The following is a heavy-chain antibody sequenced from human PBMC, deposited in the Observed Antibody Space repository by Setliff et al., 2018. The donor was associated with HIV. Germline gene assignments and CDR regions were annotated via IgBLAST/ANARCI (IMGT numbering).Heavy chain of an antibody. CDR1: GASIRDSKW. CDR2: ISHTGDT. CDR3: ARGVYDYGGSGYYFDY. J-gene: IGHJ4*01. Sequence: SETLSLTCGVSGASIRDSKWWSWVRQAPGKRPEWIGEISHTGDTDSHSGNVNYNPSLKSRVTISVDASKNQFSLKLSSVTAADTAVYYCARGVYDYGGSGYYFDYWGHGNLVTV. V-gene: IGHV4-4*02. D-gene: IGHD3-22*01.